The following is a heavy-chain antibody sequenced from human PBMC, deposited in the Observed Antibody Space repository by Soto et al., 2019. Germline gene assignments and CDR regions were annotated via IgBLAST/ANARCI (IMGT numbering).Heavy chain of an antibody. CDR2: IKSNIDGGTT. V-gene: IGHV3-15*01. J-gene: IGHJ6*02. CDR3: AREYSSSWYYYGMDV. Sequence: PGGSLRLSCAASGFIFSNAWMNWVRQAPGKGLEWVGRIKSNIDGGTTDYAAPVKGRFTISRDNSKNTLYLQMNSLRAEDTAVYYCAREYSSSWYYYGMDVWGQGTTVTVSS. CDR1: GFIFSNAW. D-gene: IGHD6-13*01.